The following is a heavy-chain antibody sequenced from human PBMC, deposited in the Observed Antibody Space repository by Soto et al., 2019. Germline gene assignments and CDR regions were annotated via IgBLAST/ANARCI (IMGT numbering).Heavy chain of an antibody. CDR3: ARRNRAADARDFDY. V-gene: IGHV5-51*01. J-gene: IGHJ4*02. CDR1: GYSFTNYW. Sequence: PGESLKISCKGSGYSFTNYWIGWVRQMTGKGLEWMGIIYPGDSDTRYSPSFQGQVTISADKSISTAYLQWSSLKASDTAMYYCARRNRAADARDFDYWGQGTLVTVSS. D-gene: IGHD2-15*01. CDR2: IYPGDSDT.